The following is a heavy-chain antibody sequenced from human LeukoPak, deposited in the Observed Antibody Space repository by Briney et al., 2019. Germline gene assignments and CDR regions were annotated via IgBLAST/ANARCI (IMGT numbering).Heavy chain of an antibody. D-gene: IGHD6-19*01. J-gene: IGHJ3*02. CDR2: INPSGGST. Sequence: ASVKVSCKASGYSFTSNYIHWVRQAPGQGLEWMGIINPSGGSTSYAQKLQGRVTMTTDTSTSTAYMELRSLRSDDTAVYYCARDGSSGWYSGGAFDIWGQGTMVTVSS. CDR3: ARDGSSGWYSGGAFDI. CDR1: GYSFTSNY. V-gene: IGHV1-46*01.